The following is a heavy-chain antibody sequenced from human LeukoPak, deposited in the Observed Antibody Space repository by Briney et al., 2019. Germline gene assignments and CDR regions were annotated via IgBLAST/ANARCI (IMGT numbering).Heavy chain of an antibody. CDR2: INPNSGGT. Sequence: ASVKVSCKASGYTFTGYYMHWVRQAPGQGLEWMGWINPNSGGTNYAQKFQSRVTMTRDTSISTAYMELSRLRSDDTAVYYCARVPGHGYSGYDYFDYWGQGTLVTVSS. V-gene: IGHV1-2*02. CDR1: GYTFTGYY. J-gene: IGHJ4*02. CDR3: ARVPGHGYSGYDYFDY. D-gene: IGHD5-12*01.